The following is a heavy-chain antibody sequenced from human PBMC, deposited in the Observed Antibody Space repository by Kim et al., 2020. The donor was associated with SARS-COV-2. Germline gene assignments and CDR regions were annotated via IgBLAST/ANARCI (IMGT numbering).Heavy chain of an antibody. CDR3: ARDSPYDSSGYYYGMDV. D-gene: IGHD3-22*01. Sequence: GGSLRLSCAASGFTVSSNYMSWVRQAPGKGLEWVSVIYSGGSTYYADSVKGRFTISRDNSKNTLYLQMNSLRAADTAVYYCARDSPYDSSGYYYGMDVWGQGTTVTVSS. CDR1: GFTVSSNY. V-gene: IGHV3-53*01. J-gene: IGHJ6*02. CDR2: IYSGGST.